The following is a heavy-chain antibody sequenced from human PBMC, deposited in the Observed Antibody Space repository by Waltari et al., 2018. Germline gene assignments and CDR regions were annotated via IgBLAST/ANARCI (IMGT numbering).Heavy chain of an antibody. V-gene: IGHV4-39*01. D-gene: IGHD2-15*01. CDR1: GDSITSHTYD. CDR3: ASYCTGGRCHSDY. Sequence: QLQLQESGPGLVKPSETLSLTCSVSGDSITSHTYDWGWVRQPPGKGLEWIGSIYYRGSTDYTPSLKSRVTISLDTSKNQFSLKLSSVTAADTAVYYCASYCTGGRCHSDYWGQGTLVTVSS. CDR2: IYYRGST. J-gene: IGHJ4*02.